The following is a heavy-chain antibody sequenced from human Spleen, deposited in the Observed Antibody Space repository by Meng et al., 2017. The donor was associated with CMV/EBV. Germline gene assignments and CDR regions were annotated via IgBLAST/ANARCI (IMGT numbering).Heavy chain of an antibody. V-gene: IGHV3-48*04. J-gene: IGHJ6*02. CDR2: INGGGRTI. Sequence: GGSLRLSCAASGFTFSSYSMNWVHQAPGKGLEWVSYINGGGRTIYYADSVKGRFTISRDNAKNSLYLQMNSLRAEDTAVYYCARLIPAAMYYYGMDVWGQGTTVTVSS. D-gene: IGHD2-2*01. CDR3: ARLIPAAMYYYGMDV. CDR1: GFTFSSYS.